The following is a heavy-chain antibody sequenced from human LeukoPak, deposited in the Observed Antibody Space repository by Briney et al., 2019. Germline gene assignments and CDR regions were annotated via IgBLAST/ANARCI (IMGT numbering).Heavy chain of an antibody. CDR1: GGSISSGGYY. CDR2: INHSGST. CDR3: ARTHSSGWYARWFDP. D-gene: IGHD6-19*01. Sequence: SQTLSLTCTVSGGSISSGGYYWSWIRQPPGKGLEWIGEINHSGSTNYNPSLKSRVTISVDTSKNQFSLKLSSVTAADTAVYYCARTHSSGWYARWFDPWGQGTLVTVSS. J-gene: IGHJ5*02. V-gene: IGHV4-30-2*01.